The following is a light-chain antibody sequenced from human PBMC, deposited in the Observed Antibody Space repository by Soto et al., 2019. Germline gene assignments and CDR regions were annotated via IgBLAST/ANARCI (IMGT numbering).Light chain of an antibody. J-gene: IGKJ1*01. CDR3: QQYNSYSRT. CDR1: QSISSW. CDR2: DAS. V-gene: IGKV1-5*01. Sequence: DIQMTQSPSTLSASVGDRFTITCRASQSISSWLAWYQQKPGKAPKLLIYDASSLESGVPSRLSGSGSGTEFTLTISSLQPDDFATYYCQQYNSYSRTFGQGTKVDIK.